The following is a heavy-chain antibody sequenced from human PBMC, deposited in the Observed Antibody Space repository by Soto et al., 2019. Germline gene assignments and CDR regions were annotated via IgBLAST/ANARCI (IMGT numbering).Heavy chain of an antibody. CDR2: INPNSGGT. V-gene: IGHV1-2*04. D-gene: IGHD2-2*01. Sequence: VASVKVSCKASGYTFTGYYMHWVRQAPGQGLEWMGWINPNSGGTNYAQKFQGWVTMTRDTSISTAYMEQSRLRSDDTAVYYCARPDIGGAPAAHYGMEVWGQGTTGTVSS. CDR3: ARPDIGGAPAAHYGMEV. J-gene: IGHJ6*02. CDR1: GYTFTGYY.